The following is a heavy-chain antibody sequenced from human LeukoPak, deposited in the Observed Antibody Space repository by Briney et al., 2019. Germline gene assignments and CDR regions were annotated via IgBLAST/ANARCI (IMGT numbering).Heavy chain of an antibody. V-gene: IGHV4-59*01. J-gene: IGHJ4*02. CDR2: IYYSGNT. CDR3: AREGLYSSSSYFDN. D-gene: IGHD6-13*01. CDR1: DGSISSYY. Sequence: TASETLSLTCTVSDGSISSYYWSWIRQPPGRGLEWIGYIYYSGNTNSNPSLKSRVSISIDTSKNQFSLRLSSVTAADTAVYYCAREGLYSSSSYFDNWGQGTLVTVYS.